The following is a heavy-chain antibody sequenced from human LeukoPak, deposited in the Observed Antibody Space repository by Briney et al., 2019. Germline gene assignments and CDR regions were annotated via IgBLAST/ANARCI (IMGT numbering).Heavy chain of an antibody. J-gene: IGHJ4*02. V-gene: IGHV4-59*01. Sequence: SETLSLTCTVSGGSISSYYWSWIRQPPGKGLEWIGYIYYSETTNYNPSLKSRVTISVGTSKNQFSLKLSSVTAADTAVYYCARGVYIAAAQYAYWGQGTLVTVSS. CDR1: GGSISSYY. CDR2: IYYSETT. D-gene: IGHD6-13*01. CDR3: ARGVYIAAAQYAY.